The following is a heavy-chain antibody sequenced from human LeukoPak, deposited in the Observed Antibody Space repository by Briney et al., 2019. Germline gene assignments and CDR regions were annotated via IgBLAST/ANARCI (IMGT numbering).Heavy chain of an antibody. CDR3: ARDPAYSSSDGTGDY. V-gene: IGHV1-18*01. CDR1: GYTFTSYG. CDR2: ISAYNGNT. D-gene: IGHD6-13*01. J-gene: IGHJ4*02. Sequence: GASVNVSCKASGYTFTSYGISWVRQAPGQGLEGMGWISAYNGNTTYAQKLQGRVTMTTDTSTSTAYMELRSLRSDDTAVYYCARDPAYSSSDGTGDYWGQGTLVTVSS.